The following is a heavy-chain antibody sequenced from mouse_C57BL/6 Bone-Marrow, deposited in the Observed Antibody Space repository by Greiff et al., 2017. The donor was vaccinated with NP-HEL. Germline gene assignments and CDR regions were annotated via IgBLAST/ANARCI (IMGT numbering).Heavy chain of an antibody. Sequence: VQLQQPGAELVKPGASVKLSCKASGYTFTSYWMHWVKQRPGQGLEWIGMIHPNSGSTNYNEKFKSKATLTVDKSSSTAYMQLSSLTSEDSAVYYCARLAMITDWYFDVWGTGTTVTVSS. CDR1: GYTFTSYW. V-gene: IGHV1-64*01. CDR3: ARLAMITDWYFDV. CDR2: IHPNSGST. J-gene: IGHJ1*03. D-gene: IGHD2-4*01.